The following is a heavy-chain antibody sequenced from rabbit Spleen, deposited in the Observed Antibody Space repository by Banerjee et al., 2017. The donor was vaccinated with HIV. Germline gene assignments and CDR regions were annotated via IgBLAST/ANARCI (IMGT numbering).Heavy chain of an antibody. Sequence: QSLEESGGDLVKPGASLTLTCKASGFSFSYSEYMCWVRQPPGKGPEWIACIGAGVSYTTYYATWAKGRFTISKTSSTTVTLQMTSLTVADTATYFCARDTSSSFSSYGMDLWGQGTLVTVS. CDR2: IGAGVSYTT. V-gene: IGHV1S40*01. J-gene: IGHJ6*01. CDR3: ARDTSSSFSSYGMDL. D-gene: IGHD1-1*01. CDR1: GFSFSYSEY.